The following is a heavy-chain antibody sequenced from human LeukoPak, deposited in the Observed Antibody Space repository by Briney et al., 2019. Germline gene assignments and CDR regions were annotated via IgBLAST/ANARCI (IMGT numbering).Heavy chain of an antibody. CDR1: GYTFTSYD. CDR3: ARAIAVAGKLDY. D-gene: IGHD6-19*01. Sequence: ASVKVSCKASGYTFTSYDINWVRQATGQGLEWMGWMNPNSGNTGYAQKLQGRVTITRNTSISTAYMELSSLRSEDTAVYYCARAIAVAGKLDYWGQGTLVTVSS. J-gene: IGHJ4*02. CDR2: MNPNSGNT. V-gene: IGHV1-8*03.